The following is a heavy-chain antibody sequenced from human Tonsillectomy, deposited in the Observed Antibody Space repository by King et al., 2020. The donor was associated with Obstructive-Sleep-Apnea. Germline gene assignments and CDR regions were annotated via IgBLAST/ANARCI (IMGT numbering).Heavy chain of an antibody. V-gene: IGHV3-30-3*01. CDR1: EFSFSTYA. CDR2: ISYDGGNH. Sequence: VQLVESGGGVVQPGRSLRLSCAASEFSFSTYAMHWVRQAPGKGLEWVAIISYDGGNHHFADSVKGRFTISRDNSRNTLYLQMDSLRPEDTAMYYCASGTDGYSSFYFWGQGTLVTASS. D-gene: IGHD5-24*01. J-gene: IGHJ4*02. CDR3: ASGTDGYSSFYF.